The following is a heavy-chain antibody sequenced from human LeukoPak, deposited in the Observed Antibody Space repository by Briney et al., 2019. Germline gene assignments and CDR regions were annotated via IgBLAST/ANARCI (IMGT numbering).Heavy chain of an antibody. J-gene: IGHJ5*02. CDR3: TRNPEMQYWFDP. CDR2: TSYDGSKK. CDR1: GFTFRAHS. V-gene: IGHV3-30-3*01. D-gene: IGHD2/OR15-2a*01. Sequence: GGSLRLSCAASGFTFRAHSMHWVRQAPGKGLEWVVFTSYDGSKKYYGDSVKGRFTISRDNSKNTLYLQMSTLRAEDTAVYYCTRNPEMQYWFDPWGRGTLVTVSS.